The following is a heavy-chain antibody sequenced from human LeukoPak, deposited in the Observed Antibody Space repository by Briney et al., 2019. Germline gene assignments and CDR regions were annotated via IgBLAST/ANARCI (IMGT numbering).Heavy chain of an antibody. CDR2: ISAYNGNT. V-gene: IGHV1-18*01. Sequence: ASVKVSCKASGYTFTSYGISWVRQAPGQGLEWMGWISAYNGNTNYAQKLQGRVTMTTGTSTSTAYMELRSLRSDDTAVYYCARDSEGYSYGNGFDYWGQGTLVTVSS. D-gene: IGHD5-18*01. J-gene: IGHJ4*02. CDR3: ARDSEGYSYGNGFDY. CDR1: GYTFTSYG.